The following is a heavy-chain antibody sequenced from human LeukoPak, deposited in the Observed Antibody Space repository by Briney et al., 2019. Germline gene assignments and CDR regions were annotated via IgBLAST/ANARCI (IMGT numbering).Heavy chain of an antibody. V-gene: IGHV3-73*01. CDR1: GFTFSGSA. CDR3: TRLWGSHPYFDY. CDR2: IRRKGNDYAT. Sequence: GGSLRLSCAASGFTFSGSAMHWVRQASGKGLEWVGRIRRKGNDYATAYAASVKGRFTISRDDSKDTAYLQMDSLKTEDTAVYFCTRLWGSHPYFDYWGQGTLVTVSS. J-gene: IGHJ4*02. D-gene: IGHD3-16*01.